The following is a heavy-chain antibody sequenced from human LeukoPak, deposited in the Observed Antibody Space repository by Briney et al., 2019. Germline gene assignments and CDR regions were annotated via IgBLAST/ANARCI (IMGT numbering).Heavy chain of an antibody. Sequence: PGGSLRLSCAASGFTFSTYGMHWVRQAPGKGPEWVAVIWYDGSEKYYADSVKGRFTISRDDSKNTVYLQMNSLRAEDTAIYYCARDDWGFDHWGQGTQVTVSS. CDR2: IWYDGSEK. CDR1: GFTFSTYG. D-gene: IGHD3-9*01. J-gene: IGHJ4*02. CDR3: ARDDWGFDH. V-gene: IGHV3-33*08.